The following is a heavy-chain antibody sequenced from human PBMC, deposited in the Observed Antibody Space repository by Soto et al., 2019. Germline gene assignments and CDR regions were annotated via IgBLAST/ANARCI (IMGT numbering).Heavy chain of an antibody. J-gene: IGHJ5*02. V-gene: IGHV1-69*01. CDR1: GGTFSSYA. Sequence: QVQLVQSRAEVKKPGSSVKVSCKASGGTFSSYAISWVRQAPGQGLEWMGGIIPIFGTANYAQKFQGRVTITADESTSTAYMELSSLRSEDTAVYYCARVGNLGGCSGGSCYVGWFDPWGQGTLVTVSS. CDR2: IIPIFGTA. D-gene: IGHD2-15*01. CDR3: ARVGNLGGCSGGSCYVGWFDP.